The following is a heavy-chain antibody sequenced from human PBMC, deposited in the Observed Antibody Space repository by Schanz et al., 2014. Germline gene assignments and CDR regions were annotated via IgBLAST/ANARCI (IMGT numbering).Heavy chain of an antibody. D-gene: IGHD2-8*02. V-gene: IGHV1-2*06. J-gene: IGHJ4*02. CDR1: GYTFTGYY. Sequence: QVQLVQSGAEVKKPGASVKVSCQASGYTFTGYYMHWVRQAPGQGLEWMGQINPNSGATIYAQNFQGRVTMTRDTSISTADMELSRIRSDDTAVYYCARGLVRYFAYWGQGTLVTVSS. CDR3: ARGLVRYFAY. CDR2: INPNSGAT.